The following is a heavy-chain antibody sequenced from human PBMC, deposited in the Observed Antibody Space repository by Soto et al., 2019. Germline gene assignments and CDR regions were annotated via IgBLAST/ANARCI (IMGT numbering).Heavy chain of an antibody. CDR2: ISSSSSYI. CDR3: ARDWMDLRAARPNYFDY. D-gene: IGHD6-6*01. J-gene: IGHJ4*02. Sequence: GGSLRLSCAVSGFTFSSYSMNWVRQAPGKGLEWVSSISSSSSYIYYADSVKGRFTISRDNAKNSLYLQMNSLRAEDTAVYYCARDWMDLRAARPNYFDYWGQGTLVPVSS. V-gene: IGHV3-21*01. CDR1: GFTFSSYS.